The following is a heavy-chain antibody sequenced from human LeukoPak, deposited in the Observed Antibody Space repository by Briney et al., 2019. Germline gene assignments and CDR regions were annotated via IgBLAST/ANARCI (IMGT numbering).Heavy chain of an antibody. CDR3: ARGEYYGSGSYSNYYYYYGMDV. CDR2: INPNSGGT. V-gene: IGHV1-2*02. CDR1: GYTFTGYY. Sequence: ASVKVSCKASGYTFTGYYMHWVRQAPGQGLEWMGWINPNSGGTNYAQKFQGRVTMTRDTSISTAYMEPSRLRSDDTAVYYCARGEYYGSGSYSNYYYYYGMDVWGQGTTVTVSS. J-gene: IGHJ6*02. D-gene: IGHD3-10*01.